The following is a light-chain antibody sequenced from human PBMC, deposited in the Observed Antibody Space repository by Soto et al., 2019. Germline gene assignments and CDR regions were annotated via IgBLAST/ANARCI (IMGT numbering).Light chain of an antibody. CDR2: EVS. Sequence: QSALTQAASVSGSPGQSITISCTGTSSDVGGYNYVSWYQQHPGKAPKLMIYEVSNRPSGVSNRFSGSKSANTASLTISGLQAEDEADYYCSSYTSSSTLVVFGGGTKLTVL. CDR3: SSYTSSSTLVV. J-gene: IGLJ2*01. CDR1: SSDVGGYNY. V-gene: IGLV2-14*01.